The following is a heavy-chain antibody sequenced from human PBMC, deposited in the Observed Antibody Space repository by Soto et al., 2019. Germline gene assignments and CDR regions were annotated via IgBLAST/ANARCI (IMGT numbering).Heavy chain of an antibody. CDR1: GFALSDYY. CDR2: ISSSGRTI. V-gene: IGHV3-11*01. Sequence: GGSLRLSCAASGFALSDYYMIWILQAPGKGLEWVSYISSSGRTIYYADSVRGRFTISRDNAEYSLYLQMDSLRAEDTALYYCARNSEHFDYWGQGTLVTVSS. D-gene: IGHD6-13*01. CDR3: ARNSEHFDY. J-gene: IGHJ4*02.